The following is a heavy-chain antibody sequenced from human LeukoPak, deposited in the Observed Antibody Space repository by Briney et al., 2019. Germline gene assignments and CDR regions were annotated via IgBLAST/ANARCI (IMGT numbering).Heavy chain of an antibody. CDR2: IKGKADGETT. J-gene: IGHJ4*02. Sequence: GGSLRLSCAASGLIFDNAWMSWVRQAPGKGLEWVGRIKGKADGETTDYAAPVKGRFTTSRDDSKNTLYLQINSLNTEDTAVYYCATGTTGTPRWGQGALVTVSS. V-gene: IGHV3-15*01. CDR1: GLIFDNAW. D-gene: IGHD1-1*01. CDR3: ATGTTGTPR.